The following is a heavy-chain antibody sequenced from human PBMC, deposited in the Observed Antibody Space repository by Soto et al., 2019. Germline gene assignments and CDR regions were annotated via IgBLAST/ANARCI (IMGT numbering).Heavy chain of an antibody. CDR2: ISAYNGNT. D-gene: IGHD2-15*01. J-gene: IGHJ6*02. CDR1: GYTFTSYG. Sequence: GASLKVYCKTSGYTFTSYGISCVRHTTGQGLELMGWISAYNGNTNYAQKLQGRVTMTTDTSTSTAYMELRSLRSDDTAVYHCARDWWYGGHPHDYYYYYGMEVWGQGTTVTVSS. V-gene: IGHV1-18*01. CDR3: ARDWWYGGHPHDYYYYYGMEV.